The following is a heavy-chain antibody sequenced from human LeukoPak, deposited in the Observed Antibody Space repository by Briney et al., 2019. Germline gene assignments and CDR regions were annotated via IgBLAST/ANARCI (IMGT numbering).Heavy chain of an antibody. CDR3: VRERFGAIVEN. J-gene: IGHJ4*02. V-gene: IGHV3-53*01. D-gene: IGHD3-10*01. Sequence: GGSLRLSCAASGFTVANDRMSWVRQPPGKGLEWVSTVYGGGNTAYTDSVKGRFTISRDTSKNTLLLQMNSLRAEDTAVYFCVRERFGAIVENWGQGALVIVSS. CDR1: GFTVANDR. CDR2: VYGGGNT.